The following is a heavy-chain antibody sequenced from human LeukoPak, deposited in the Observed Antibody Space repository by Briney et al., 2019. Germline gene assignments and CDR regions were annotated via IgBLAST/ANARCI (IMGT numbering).Heavy chain of an antibody. V-gene: IGHV4-59*01. D-gene: IGHD3-10*01. J-gene: IGHJ3*02. CDR1: GGSISSYY. Sequence: PWETLSLTCTVSGGSISSYYWSWIRQPPGKGLEWIGYIYYSGSTNYNPSLKSRVTISVDTSKNQFSLKLSSVTAADTAVYYCARVSGLRSAFDIWGQGTMVTVSS. CDR2: IYYSGST. CDR3: ARVSGLRSAFDI.